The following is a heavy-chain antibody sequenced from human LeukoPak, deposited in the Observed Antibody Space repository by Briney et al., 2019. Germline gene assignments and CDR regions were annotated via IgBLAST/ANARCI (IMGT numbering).Heavy chain of an antibody. CDR3: ARSELGYNYYYMDV. CDR2: ISSSSSYI. CDR1: GFTFADYG. Sequence: GGSLRLSCAASGFTFADYGMNWVRQAPGKGLEWVSSISSSSSYIYYADSVKGRFTISRDNAKNSLYLQMNSLRAEDTAVYYCARSELGYNYYYMDVWGKGTTVTISS. D-gene: IGHD3-10*01. J-gene: IGHJ6*03. V-gene: IGHV3-21*01.